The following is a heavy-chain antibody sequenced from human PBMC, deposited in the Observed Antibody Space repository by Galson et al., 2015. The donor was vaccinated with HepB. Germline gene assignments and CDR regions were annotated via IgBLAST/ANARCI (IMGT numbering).Heavy chain of an antibody. J-gene: IGHJ4*02. D-gene: IGHD2-15*01. CDR2: INPNSGGT. CDR1: GYTFTGYY. Sequence: SVKVSCKASGYTFTGYYMHWVRQAPGQGLEWMGRINPNSGGTNYAQKFQGRVTMTRDTSISTAYMELSRLRSDDTAVYYCAREGNCSGGSCYPDYWGQGTLVTVSS. V-gene: IGHV1-2*06. CDR3: AREGNCSGGSCYPDY.